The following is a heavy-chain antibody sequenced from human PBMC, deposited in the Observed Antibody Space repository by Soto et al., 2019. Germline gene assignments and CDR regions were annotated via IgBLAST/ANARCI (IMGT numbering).Heavy chain of an antibody. CDR2: FDPEDGET. J-gene: IGHJ4*02. D-gene: IGHD2-2*01. CDR1: GYTLTELS. V-gene: IGHV1-24*01. CDR3: ATGGIQDIVVVPAAMVHFDY. Sequence: ASVKVSCKVSGYTLTELSMHWVRQAPGKGLEWMGGFDPEDGETIYAQKFQGRVTMTEDTSTDTAYMELSSLRSEDTAVYYCATGGIQDIVVVPAAMVHFDYWGQGTLVTVSS.